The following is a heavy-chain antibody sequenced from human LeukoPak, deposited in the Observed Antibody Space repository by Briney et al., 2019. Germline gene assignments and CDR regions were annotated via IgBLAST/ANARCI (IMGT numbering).Heavy chain of an antibody. D-gene: IGHD3-3*01. CDR3: ARDLHDFWSGLFGMDV. Sequence: GGSLRLSCAASGFTFTSYWMSWVRQAPGKGLEWVANINQDGSEKYYADSVKGRFTISRDNSKNTLYLRMNSLRAEDTAVYYCARDLHDFWSGLFGMDVWGQGTTVTVSS. J-gene: IGHJ6*02. CDR1: GFTFTSYW. CDR2: INQDGSEK. V-gene: IGHV3-7*01.